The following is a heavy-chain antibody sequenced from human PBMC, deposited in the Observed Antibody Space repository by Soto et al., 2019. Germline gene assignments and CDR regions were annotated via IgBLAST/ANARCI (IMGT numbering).Heavy chain of an antibody. V-gene: IGHV3-30*18. CDR2: ISYDGSNK. D-gene: IGHD6-13*01. J-gene: IGHJ6*02. CDR3: AKSHGRFIAAAYRDGMDV. CDR1: GFTFSSYG. Sequence: QVQLVESGGGVVQPGRSLRLSCAASGFTFSSYGMHWVRQAPGKGLEWVAVISYDGSNKYYADSVKGRFTISRDNSKNTLYLQMNSLRAEDTAVYNCAKSHGRFIAAAYRDGMDVWGQGTTVTVSS.